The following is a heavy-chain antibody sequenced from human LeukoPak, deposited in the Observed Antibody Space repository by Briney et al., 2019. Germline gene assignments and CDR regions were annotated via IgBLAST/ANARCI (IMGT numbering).Heavy chain of an antibody. CDR2: IYHSGST. Sequence: SETLSLICAVYGESFSGYYWSWIRQPPGKGLEWIGAIYHSGSTNYNPSLKSRVTISLDTSKNQFSLKLTSVTAADTAVYYCARGPYDSGGLYFDYWGQGTLVTVSS. V-gene: IGHV4-34*01. CDR1: GESFSGYY. J-gene: IGHJ4*02. CDR3: ARGPYDSGGLYFDY. D-gene: IGHD3-22*01.